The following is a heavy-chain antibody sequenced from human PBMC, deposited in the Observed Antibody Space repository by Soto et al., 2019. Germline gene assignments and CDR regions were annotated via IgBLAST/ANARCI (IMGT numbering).Heavy chain of an antibody. D-gene: IGHD1-7*01. CDR1: GFTFSSYS. J-gene: IGHJ4*02. V-gene: IGHV3-21*01. Sequence: GGSLRLSCAASGFTFSSYSMNWVRQAPGKGLEWVSSISTSSSYISYADSVKGRFTISRDNAKNSLYLQMNSLRAEDTAVYYCASQKNWNSAGDFDYWGRGTLVTVSS. CDR2: ISTSSSYI. CDR3: ASQKNWNSAGDFDY.